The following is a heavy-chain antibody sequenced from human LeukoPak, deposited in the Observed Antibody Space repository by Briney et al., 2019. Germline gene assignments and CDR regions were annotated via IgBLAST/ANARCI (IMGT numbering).Heavy chain of an antibody. D-gene: IGHD4-11*01. V-gene: IGHV1-18*04. CDR1: GYTFTAYY. CDR2: ISAYNGNT. J-gene: IGHJ3*02. CDR3: ARDQDYIAPDAFDI. Sequence: ASVKVSCKASGYTFTAYYMHWVRQAPGQGLEWMGWISAYNGNTSYAQKLQGRVTMTTDTSTSTAYMELRSLRSDDTAVYYCARDQDYIAPDAFDIWGQGTMVTVSS.